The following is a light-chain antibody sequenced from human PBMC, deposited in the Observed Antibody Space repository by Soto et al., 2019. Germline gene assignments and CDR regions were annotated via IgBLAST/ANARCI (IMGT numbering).Light chain of an antibody. CDR1: SSDVGGYNY. CDR2: DVS. V-gene: IGLV2-14*01. J-gene: IGLJ2*01. Sequence: QSALTQPASVSGSPGQSITISCTGTSSDVGGYNYVSWYQQHPGKAPKLMIYDVSNRPSGVSNRFSGSKSGNTASLTISGLHAADEARYYCTSYTSSNTPAFGGGTKLTVL. CDR3: TSYTSSNTPA.